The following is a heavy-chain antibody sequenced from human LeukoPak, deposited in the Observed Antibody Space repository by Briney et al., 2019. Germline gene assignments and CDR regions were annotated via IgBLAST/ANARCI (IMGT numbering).Heavy chain of an antibody. J-gene: IGHJ5*02. V-gene: IGHV1-2*02. CDR2: INPNSGGT. CDR3: ARDTREKGGNWFDP. CDR1: GYTFTGYY. Sequence: ASLKVSCKASGYTFTGYYMHWARHAPGQRLEWIGWINPNSGGTNYALQFQGRVTMTRDTSISTDYMELSRLRSDDTAVYYCARDTREKGGNWFDPWGQGTLVTVSS. D-gene: IGHD5-24*01.